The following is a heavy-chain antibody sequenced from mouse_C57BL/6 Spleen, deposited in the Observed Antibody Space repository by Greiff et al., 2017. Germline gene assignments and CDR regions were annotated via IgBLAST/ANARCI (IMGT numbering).Heavy chain of an antibody. CDR3: ARGVDGYYDYAMDY. V-gene: IGHV3-6*01. CDR1: GYSITSGYY. Sequence: EVQLQQSGPGLVKPSQSLSLTCSVTGYSITSGYYWNWIRQFPGNKLEWMGYISYDGSNNYNPSLKNRISITRDTSKNQFFLKLNSVTTEDTATCYCARGVDGYYDYAMDYGGQGTSVTVSS. J-gene: IGHJ4*01. CDR2: ISYDGSN. D-gene: IGHD2-3*01.